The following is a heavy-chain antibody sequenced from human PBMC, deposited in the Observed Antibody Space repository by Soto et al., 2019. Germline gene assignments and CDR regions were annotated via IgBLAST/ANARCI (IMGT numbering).Heavy chain of an antibody. J-gene: IGHJ4*02. Sequence: KVSCTASGYAFMIYTIHWVRQAPGQRLEWMGWVNAGNGDTKYSRNFQGRVTISRDTSASTAYIEVSSLRSEDTAVYYCARDPADYWGQGTLVTVSS. CDR3: ARDPADY. CDR2: VNAGNGDT. CDR1: GYAFMIYT. V-gene: IGHV1-3*01.